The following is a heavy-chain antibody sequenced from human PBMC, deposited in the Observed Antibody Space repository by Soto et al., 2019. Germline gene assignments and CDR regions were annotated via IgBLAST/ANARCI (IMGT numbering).Heavy chain of an antibody. D-gene: IGHD1-1*01. V-gene: IGHV3-30*18. Sequence: QVQLVESGGGVVQPGRSLRLSCAASGFTFNSYGMHWVRQAPGKGLEWVAVISYDGSNKYYTDSVKGRFTISRDNSKDXLXXQLNSLRAEDTAVYYCAKDLSWNDGNYYYYYGMDVWGQGTTVTVSS. CDR2: ISYDGSNK. CDR1: GFTFNSYG. J-gene: IGHJ6*02. CDR3: AKDLSWNDGNYYYYYGMDV.